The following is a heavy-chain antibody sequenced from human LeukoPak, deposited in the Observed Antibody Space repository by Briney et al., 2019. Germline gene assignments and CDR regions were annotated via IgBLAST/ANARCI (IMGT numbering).Heavy chain of an antibody. CDR2: IYTSGST. D-gene: IGHD7-27*01. Sequence: PSETLSLTCTVSGGSISSCSYYWSWIRQPAGKGLEWIGRIYTSGSTNYNPSLKSRVTISVDTSKNQFSLKLSSVTAADTAVYYCARQSTNWGNWFDPWGQGTLVTVSS. CDR1: GGSISSCSYY. J-gene: IGHJ5*02. CDR3: ARQSTNWGNWFDP. V-gene: IGHV4-61*02.